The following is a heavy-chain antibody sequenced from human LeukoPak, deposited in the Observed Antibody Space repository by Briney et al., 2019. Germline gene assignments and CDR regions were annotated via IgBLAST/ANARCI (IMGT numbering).Heavy chain of an antibody. J-gene: IGHJ4*02. CDR2: IGYIETNI. CDR1: GFTSGTYGLT. V-gene: IGHV3-30*02. D-gene: IGHD5-18*01. Sequence: PGGSLRLSCEVSGFTSGTYGLTYGLTWVRQAPGKGLEWVAFIGYIETNIHYADSVKGRFTISRDNAKNTLYLQMNSLRIEDTALYYCAKDQGGYIYGCDYWGQGNLVSVSS. CDR3: AKDQGGYIYGCDY.